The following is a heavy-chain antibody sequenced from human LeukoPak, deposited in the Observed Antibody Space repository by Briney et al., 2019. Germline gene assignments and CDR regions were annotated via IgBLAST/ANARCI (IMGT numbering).Heavy chain of an antibody. Sequence: PSETLSLTCAVYGGSFSGYYWSWIRQPPGKGLEWIGYIYYSGSTNYNPSLKSRVTISVDTSKNQFSLKLSSVTAADTAVYYCAREDAEQMDNSFDIWGQGTMVTVSS. V-gene: IGHV4-59*01. D-gene: IGHD5-24*01. CDR2: IYYSGST. CDR3: AREDAEQMDNSFDI. J-gene: IGHJ3*02. CDR1: GGSFSGYY.